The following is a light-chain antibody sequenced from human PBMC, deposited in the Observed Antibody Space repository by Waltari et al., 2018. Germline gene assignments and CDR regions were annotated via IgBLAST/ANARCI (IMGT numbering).Light chain of an antibody. Sequence: DIVMTQSPFSLPVTSGELAFIPCRSSQSLLHSNGYNYLDWYLQKPGQSPQLLIYLGSNRASGVPDRFSGSGSGTDFTLKISRVEAEDVGVYYCMQALQTPRTFGQGTKLDLK. CDR3: MQALQTPRT. V-gene: IGKV2-28*01. CDR2: LGS. CDR1: QSLLHSNGYNY. J-gene: IGKJ2*02.